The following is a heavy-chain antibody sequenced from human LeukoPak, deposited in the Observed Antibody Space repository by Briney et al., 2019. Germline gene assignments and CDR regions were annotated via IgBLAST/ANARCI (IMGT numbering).Heavy chain of an antibody. D-gene: IGHD6-19*01. J-gene: IGHJ4*02. CDR2: IYHSGST. Sequence: PSGTLSLTCVVSGGSISSSNWWCWVRQPPEKGLEWIGEIYHSGSTNYNPSLKSRVTISVDKSKNQFSLKLSSVAAADTAVYYCARYDVGWYSFDYWGQGTLVTVSS. CDR1: GGSISSSNW. CDR3: ARYDVGWYSFDY. V-gene: IGHV4-4*02.